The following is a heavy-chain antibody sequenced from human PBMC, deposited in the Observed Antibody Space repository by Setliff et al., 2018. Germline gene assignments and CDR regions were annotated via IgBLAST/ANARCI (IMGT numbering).Heavy chain of an antibody. D-gene: IGHD3-22*01. CDR1: GFTFSSYA. J-gene: IGHJ4*02. Sequence: GGSLRLSCAASGFTFSSYAMSWVRQAPGKGLEWVGNINKDGSQKYYVDSLRGRFTISRDNADNSLFLQINSLRAEDTAVYYCVRDWYFYDTSGYFKGAPFDYWGQGTPVTVSS. V-gene: IGHV3-7*03. CDR2: INKDGSQK. CDR3: VRDWYFYDTSGYFKGAPFDY.